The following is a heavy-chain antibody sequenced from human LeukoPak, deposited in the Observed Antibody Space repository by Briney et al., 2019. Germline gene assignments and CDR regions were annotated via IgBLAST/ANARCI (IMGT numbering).Heavy chain of an antibody. CDR3: ARATLYYPTYDY. CDR1: GYSISSGYY. V-gene: IGHV4-38-2*02. J-gene: IGHJ4*02. Sequence: SETLSLTCTVSGYSISSGYYWSWIRQPPGKGLEWIGEINHGGSTNYNPSLKSRVTISVDTSKNQFSLKLSSVTAADTAVYYCARATLYYPTYDYWGQGTLVTVSS. D-gene: IGHD2/OR15-2a*01. CDR2: INHGGST.